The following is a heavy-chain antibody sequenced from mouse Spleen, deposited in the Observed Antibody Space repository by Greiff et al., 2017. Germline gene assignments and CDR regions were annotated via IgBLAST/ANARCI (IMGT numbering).Heavy chain of an antibody. V-gene: IGHV1-82*01. CDR2: IYPGDGDT. CDR3: ARGPFTTGAMDY. J-gene: IGHJ4*01. D-gene: IGHD1-1*01. Sequence: VQLQQSGPELVKPGASVKISCKASGYAFSSSWMNWVKQRPGQGLEWIGRIYPGDGDTNYNGKFKGKATLTADKSSSTAYMQLSSLTSVDSAVYFCARGPFTTGAMDYWGQGTSVTVSS. CDR1: GYAFSSSW.